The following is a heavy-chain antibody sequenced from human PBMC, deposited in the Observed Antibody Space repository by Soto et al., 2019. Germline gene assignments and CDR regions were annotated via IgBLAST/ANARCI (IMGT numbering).Heavy chain of an antibody. CDR3: ARRYGSAIDY. J-gene: IGHJ4*02. V-gene: IGHV4-61*08. CDR1: GGSITSGGYY. CDR2: IYYSGST. D-gene: IGHD1-26*01. Sequence: SETLSLTCTVSGGSITSGGYYWSWIRQPPGKGLEWIGYIYYSGSTNYNHSLKSRVNISVDTSKNQFSLKLSSVTAADTAVYYCARRYGSAIDYWGQGTLVTVS.